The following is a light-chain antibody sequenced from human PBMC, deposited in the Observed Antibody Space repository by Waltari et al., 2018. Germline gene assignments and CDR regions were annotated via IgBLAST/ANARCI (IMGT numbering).Light chain of an antibody. CDR3: QQRSNWPWT. V-gene: IGKV3-11*01. Sequence: EIVLTQSPATLSLSPGERATLPCRASQGVSSYLAWYQQKPGQAPRLLIYDASNRATGIPARFSGSGSGTDFTLTISSLEPEDFAVYYCQQRSNWPWTFGQGTKVEIK. J-gene: IGKJ1*01. CDR1: QGVSSY. CDR2: DAS.